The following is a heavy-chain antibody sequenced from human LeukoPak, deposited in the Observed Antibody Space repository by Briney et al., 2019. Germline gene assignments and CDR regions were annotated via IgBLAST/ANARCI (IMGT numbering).Heavy chain of an antibody. CDR3: ASPKRGGAFDM. D-gene: IGHD2-15*01. Sequence: GGSLRLSCAASGFTFSTYWMHWVRQTPGKGLVWVSRINTDGSSTNYADSVKGRFTISRDNARNTLYLQMNSLRAEDTAVYYCASPKRGGAFDMWGQGTVVTVSS. V-gene: IGHV3-74*01. CDR1: GFTFSTYW. CDR2: INTDGSST. J-gene: IGHJ3*02.